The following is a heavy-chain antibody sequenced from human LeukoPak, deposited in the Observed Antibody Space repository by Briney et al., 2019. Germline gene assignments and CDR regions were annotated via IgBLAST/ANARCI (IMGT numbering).Heavy chain of an antibody. CDR2: INTNTGNP. D-gene: IGHD6-19*01. J-gene: IGHJ6*02. CDR1: GYTFTSYA. Sequence: AASVKVSCKASGYTFTSYAMNWVRQAPGQGLEWMGWINTNTGNPTYAQGFTGRFVFSLDTSVSTAYQQISSLKAEDTAVYYCAREQWLDMGYYYYGMGVWGQGTTVTVSS. CDR3: AREQWLDMGYYYYGMGV. V-gene: IGHV7-4-1*02.